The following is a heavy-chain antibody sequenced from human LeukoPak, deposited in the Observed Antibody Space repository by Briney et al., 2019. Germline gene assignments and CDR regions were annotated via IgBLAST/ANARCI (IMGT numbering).Heavy chain of an antibody. CDR3: TATYSSGWCPQFDY. Sequence: PSETLSLTCTVSGGSISNYYWSWIRQPPGKGLAGVGYIYYSGSTNYNPSLKSRVTISVDTSKNQFSLKLSSVTAADTAVYYCTATYSSGWCPQFDYWGQRTLVTVS. CDR2: IYYSGST. V-gene: IGHV4-59*08. D-gene: IGHD6-19*01. J-gene: IGHJ4*02. CDR1: GGSISNYY.